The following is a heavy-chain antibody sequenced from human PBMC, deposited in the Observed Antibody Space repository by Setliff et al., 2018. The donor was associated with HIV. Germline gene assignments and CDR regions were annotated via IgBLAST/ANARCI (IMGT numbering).Heavy chain of an antibody. Sequence: PSETLSLTCTVSGVSTSIHYWVWIRQPAGRGLEWIGRIHTSDTTRYNPSLQSRVAMSVDTSKNQFSLKMASVTAADTAVYYCAREGRWLEHPYGFAVWGQGRLVTVSS. V-gene: IGHV4-4*07. CDR3: AREGRWLEHPYGFAV. D-gene: IGHD3-10*01. CDR2: IHTSDTT. CDR1: GVSTSIHY. J-gene: IGHJ1*01.